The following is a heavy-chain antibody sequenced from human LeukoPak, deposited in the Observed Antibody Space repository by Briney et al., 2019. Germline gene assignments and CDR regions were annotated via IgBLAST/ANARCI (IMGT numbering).Heavy chain of an antibody. V-gene: IGHV3-23*01. J-gene: IGHJ3*02. Sequence: PGGSLRLSCAASGFTFSDYAMSWVRQAPGKGLEWVSGISGGGGSTYYADSVRGRFTISRDNSKNTLYLQMHSLRADDKAVYYCAKGRKQQLARDAFDIWGQGTMVTVSS. CDR2: ISGGGGST. CDR3: AKGRKQQLARDAFDI. D-gene: IGHD6-13*01. CDR1: GFTFSDYA.